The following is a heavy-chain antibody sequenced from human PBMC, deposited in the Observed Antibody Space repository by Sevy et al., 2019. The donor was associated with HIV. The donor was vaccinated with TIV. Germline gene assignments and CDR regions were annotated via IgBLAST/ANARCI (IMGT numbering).Heavy chain of an antibody. D-gene: IGHD3-10*01. Sequence: SETLSLTCTVSGGSVTTGCWSWIRQPPGKGPEWIGYVYDIGRTAYSPSLKSRVTISLDTTKNQFSLQLNSITAADTAVYYCARVRDYGSGSFSPWFGPWGQGTLVTVSS. J-gene: IGHJ5*02. CDR1: GGSVTTGC. V-gene: IGHV4-59*02. CDR3: ARVRDYGSGSFSPWFGP. CDR2: VYDIGRT.